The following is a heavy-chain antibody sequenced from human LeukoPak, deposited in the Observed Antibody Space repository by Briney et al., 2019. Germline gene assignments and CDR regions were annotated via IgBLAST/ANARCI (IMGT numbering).Heavy chain of an antibody. CDR3: ARAAHWGLYYYYYMDV. CDR1: GGSFSGYY. J-gene: IGHJ6*03. V-gene: IGHV4-34*01. CDR2: INHSGST. Sequence: SETLSLTCAVYGGSFSGYYWSWIRQPPGKGLEWIGEINHSGSTNYNPSLKSRVTISVDTSKNQFSLKLSSVTAVDTAVYYCARAAHWGLYYYYYMDVWGKGTTVTVSS. D-gene: IGHD3-16*01.